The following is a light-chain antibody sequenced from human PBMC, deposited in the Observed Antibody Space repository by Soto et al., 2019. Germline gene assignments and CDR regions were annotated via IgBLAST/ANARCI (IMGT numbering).Light chain of an antibody. CDR1: QSVLHSPNNKNY. J-gene: IGKJ4*01. CDR2: WAS. V-gene: IGKV4-1*01. Sequence: DIVMAQSPDSLAVSLGERATINCKSSQSVLHSPNNKNYLAWYQQKPGQPPKLIIYWASTRESGVPDRFSGSGSGTDFTRTISSLQAEDVAVYYCQEYYTTLFAFGGGTKVEIK. CDR3: QEYYTTLFA.